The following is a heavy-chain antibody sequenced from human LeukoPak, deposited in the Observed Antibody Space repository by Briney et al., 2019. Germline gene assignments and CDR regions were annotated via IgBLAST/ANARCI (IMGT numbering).Heavy chain of an antibody. D-gene: IGHD3-22*01. CDR1: GGSISSYY. CDR3: ARRGSGDSFDT. CDR2: IYSSGST. V-gene: IGHV4-4*07. Sequence: KPSETLSLTCTVSGGSISSYYWSWIRQPAGKGLEWIGPIYSSGSTNYNSSLKSRVTMSVDTSKNQFSLTLSSVTAADTALYYCARRGSGDSFDTWGQGTLVIVSS. J-gene: IGHJ5*02.